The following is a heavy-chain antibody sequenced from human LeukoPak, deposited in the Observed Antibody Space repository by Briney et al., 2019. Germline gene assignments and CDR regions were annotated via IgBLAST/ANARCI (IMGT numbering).Heavy chain of an antibody. Sequence: PGRSLRLSCAASGFTFDGYAMHWVRQAPGKGLEYVSAISSNGGSTYYANSVKGRFTISRDNSKNTLYLQMGSLRAEDMAVYYCARGYCSSTSCFPFDYWGQGTLVTVSS. CDR3: ARGYCSSTSCFPFDY. D-gene: IGHD2-2*01. J-gene: IGHJ4*02. CDR2: ISSNGGST. CDR1: GFTFDGYA. V-gene: IGHV3-64*01.